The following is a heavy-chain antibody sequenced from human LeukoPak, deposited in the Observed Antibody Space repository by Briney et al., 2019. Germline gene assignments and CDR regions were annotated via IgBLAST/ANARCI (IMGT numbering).Heavy chain of an antibody. V-gene: IGHV1-69*13. CDR2: IIPIFGTA. Sequence: SVKVSCKASGGTFSSYAISWVRQAPGQGLEWMGGIIPIFGTANYAQKFQGRVTITADESTSTAYMELSSLRSEDTAVYYCARGVSREQWLVQHWGQGTLVTVSS. CDR1: GGTFSSYA. CDR3: ARGVSREQWLVQH. J-gene: IGHJ1*01. D-gene: IGHD6-19*01.